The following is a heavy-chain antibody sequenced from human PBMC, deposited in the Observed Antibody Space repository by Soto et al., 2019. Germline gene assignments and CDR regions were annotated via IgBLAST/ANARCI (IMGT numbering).Heavy chain of an antibody. D-gene: IGHD2-2*01. CDR3: ARDRNPSLPAANPFDY. J-gene: IGHJ4*02. V-gene: IGHV1-18*01. Sequence: QVQLVQSGAEVKKPGASVKGSCKASGYTFTSYGISWVRQAPGQGLEWMGWISAYNGNTNYAQKLQGRVTMTTDTSTSTAYMEQRSVTSDDTAVYYCARDRNPSLPAANPFDYWGQGTLVTVSS. CDR2: ISAYNGNT. CDR1: GYTFTSYG.